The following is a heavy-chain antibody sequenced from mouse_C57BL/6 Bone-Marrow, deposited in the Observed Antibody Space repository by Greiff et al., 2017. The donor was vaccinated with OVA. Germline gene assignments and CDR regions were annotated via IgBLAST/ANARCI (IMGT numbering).Heavy chain of an antibody. CDR2: IDPSDSYT. CDR3: ARVDTHSRTRWFAY. Sequence: QLQQPGAELVKPGASVKLSCKASGYTFTSYWMPWVKQRPGPGLEWVGEIDPSDSYTNYNQKFKGKATLTVNPSSSTAYMQLSRPTSEDSAVYDGARVDTHSRTRWFAYWGQGTPVTVSA. J-gene: IGHJ3*01. V-gene: IGHV1-50*01. CDR1: GYTFTSYW. D-gene: IGHD3-3*01.